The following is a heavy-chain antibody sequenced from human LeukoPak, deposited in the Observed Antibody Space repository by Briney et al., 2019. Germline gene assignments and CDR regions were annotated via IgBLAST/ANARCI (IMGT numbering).Heavy chain of an antibody. CDR2: TYYSGST. Sequence: PSETLSLTCTVSGVSISSGDYYWSWIRQPPGKGLEWIGYTYYSGSTYYNPSLKSRVTISVDTSKNQFSLKLSSVTAADTAVYYCARPYYYDSRIDPWGQGTRVTFSS. D-gene: IGHD3-22*01. CDR3: ARPYYYDSRIDP. V-gene: IGHV4-30-4*01. CDR1: GVSISSGDYY. J-gene: IGHJ5*02.